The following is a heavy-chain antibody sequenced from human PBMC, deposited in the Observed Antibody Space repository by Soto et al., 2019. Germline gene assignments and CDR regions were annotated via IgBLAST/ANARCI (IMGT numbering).Heavy chain of an antibody. V-gene: IGHV3-33*01. CDR3: VRDGYYGDTDPGFDN. D-gene: IGHD4-17*01. CDR2: IWYDGSNK. CDR1: GFPFSTYG. Sequence: ESGGGVVQPGRSLRLSCAASGFPFSTYGMHWVRQAPGKGLEWVAVIWYDGSNKYYADSVKGRFTISRDNSKNTLDLQMNSLRAEDTAVYYCVRDGYYGDTDPGFDNWGQGTLVTVSS. J-gene: IGHJ4*02.